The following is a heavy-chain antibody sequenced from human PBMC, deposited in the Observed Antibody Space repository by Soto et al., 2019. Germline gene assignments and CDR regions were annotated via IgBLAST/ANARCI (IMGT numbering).Heavy chain of an antibody. V-gene: IGHV1-8*01. J-gene: IGHJ6*02. CDR2: MNPNSGNT. Sequence: GASVKVSCKASGYTFTSYDINWVRQATGQGLEWTGWMNPNSGNTGYAQKFQGRVTMTRNTSISTAYMELSSLRSEDTAVYYCARSGVLRFLADYYGMDVWGQGTTVTVSS. D-gene: IGHD3-3*01. CDR1: GYTFTSYD. CDR3: ARSGVLRFLADYYGMDV.